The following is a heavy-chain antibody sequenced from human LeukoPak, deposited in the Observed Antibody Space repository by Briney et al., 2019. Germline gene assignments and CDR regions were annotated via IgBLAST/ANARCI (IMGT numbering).Heavy chain of an antibody. CDR1: GGTFSSYA. J-gene: IGHJ4*02. V-gene: IGHV1-69*13. Sequence: SVKVSCKASGGTFSSYAISWVPQAPGQGLEWMGGIIPIFGTANYAQKFQGRVTITADESTSTAYMGLSSLRSEDTAVYYCAREIGVGATDYWGQGTLVTVSS. D-gene: IGHD1-26*01. CDR3: AREIGVGATDY. CDR2: IIPIFGTA.